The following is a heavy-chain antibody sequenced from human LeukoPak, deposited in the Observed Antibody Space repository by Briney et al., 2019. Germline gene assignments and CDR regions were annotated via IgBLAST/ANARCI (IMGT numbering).Heavy chain of an antibody. Sequence: ASVEVSCKASGGTFSSYAISWVRQAPGQGLEWMGGIIPIFGTANYAQKFQGRVTITTDESTSTAYMELSSLRSEDTAVYYCARVSSTRYYYYYMDVWGKGTTVTVSS. V-gene: IGHV1-69*05. CDR3: ARVSSTRYYYYYMDV. D-gene: IGHD2-2*01. CDR1: GGTFSSYA. J-gene: IGHJ6*03. CDR2: IIPIFGTA.